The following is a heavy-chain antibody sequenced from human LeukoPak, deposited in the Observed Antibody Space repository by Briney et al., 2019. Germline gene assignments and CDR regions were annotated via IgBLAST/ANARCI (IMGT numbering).Heavy chain of an antibody. V-gene: IGHV3-74*01. CDR3: ASPSVGSSGYYGHFDY. Sequence: GGSLRLSCAASGFTFSSYWMHWVRQAPGKGLVWVSRINSDGSSTSYADSVKGRFTISRDNAKNTLYLQMNSLRAEDTAVYYCASPSVGSSGYYGHFDYWGQGTLVTVSS. J-gene: IGHJ4*02. D-gene: IGHD3-22*01. CDR1: GFTFSSYW. CDR2: INSDGSST.